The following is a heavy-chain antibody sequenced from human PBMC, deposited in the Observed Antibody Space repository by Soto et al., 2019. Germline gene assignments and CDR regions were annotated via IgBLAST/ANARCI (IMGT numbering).Heavy chain of an antibody. D-gene: IGHD3-10*01. Sequence: QVQLVESGAVVKKPGSSVEVSCKASGGTFNGYGISWVRQAPGQGLQWLGGTVPVFETSKYAARFQGRVTITPDKSTSTAYVELSSVRSEDTAIYFCARGVSNSGAYYTGPSAYDLWGQGTLVIVSS. CDR3: ARGVSNSGAYYTGPSAYDL. CDR2: TVPVFETS. V-gene: IGHV1-69*06. CDR1: GGTFNGYG. J-gene: IGHJ3*01.